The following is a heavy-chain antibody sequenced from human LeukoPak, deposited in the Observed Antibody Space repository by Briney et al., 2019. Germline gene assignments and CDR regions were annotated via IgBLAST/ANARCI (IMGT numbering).Heavy chain of an antibody. CDR3: ARGGVWYSSSWYYFDY. J-gene: IGHJ4*02. V-gene: IGHV3-21*01. Sequence: GGSLRLSCVASGLSFSSYSMNWVRQAPGKGLEWVSSISTSSSTYIYYADSVKGRFTISRDNAKNSLYLQMNSLRAEDTAVYYCARGGVWYSSSWYYFDYWGQGTLVTVSS. CDR1: GLSFSSYS. D-gene: IGHD6-13*01. CDR2: ISTSSSTYI.